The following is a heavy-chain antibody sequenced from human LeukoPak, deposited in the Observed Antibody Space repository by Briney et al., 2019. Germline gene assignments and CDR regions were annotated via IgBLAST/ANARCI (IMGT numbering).Heavy chain of an antibody. CDR2: IIPIFGTA. D-gene: IGHD4-23*01. CDR3: VSSSSTVVTPGRFDY. CDR1: GGTFSSYA. V-gene: IGHV1-69*13. Sequence: VASVKVSCKASGGTFSSYAISWVREAPGQGLEWMGGIIPIFGTANYAQKFQGRVTITADESTSTAYMELSSLRSEDTAVYYCVSSSSTVVTPGRFDYWGQGTLVTVSS. J-gene: IGHJ4*02.